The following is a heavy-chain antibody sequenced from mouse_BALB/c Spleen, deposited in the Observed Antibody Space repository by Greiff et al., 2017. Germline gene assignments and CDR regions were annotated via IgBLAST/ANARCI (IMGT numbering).Heavy chain of an antibody. CDR1: GFTFTDYY. V-gene: IGHV7-3*02. D-gene: IGHD2-14*01. CDR3: ARRENRYDDGYAMDY. CDR2: IRNKANGYTT. Sequence: EGHLVESGGGLVQPGGSLRLSCATSGFTFTDYYMSWVRQPPGKALEWLGFIRNKANGYTTEYSASVKGRFTISRDNSQSILYLQMNTLRAEDSATYYCARRENRYDDGYAMDYWGQGTSVTVSS. J-gene: IGHJ4*01.